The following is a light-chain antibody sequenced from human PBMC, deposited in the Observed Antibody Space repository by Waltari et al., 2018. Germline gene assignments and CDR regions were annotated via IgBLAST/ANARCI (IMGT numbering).Light chain of an antibody. CDR3: QQRSNWPPYT. J-gene: IGKJ2*01. V-gene: IGKV3-11*01. CDR1: QSVSSY. Sequence: EIVLTQSPATLSLSPGERATLSCRASQSVSSYLAWYQQKPGQAPRLLIYDASNRATGIPARFRGSGSGTDFTLTSSSLEPEDFAVYYCQQRSNWPPYTFGQGTKLEIK. CDR2: DAS.